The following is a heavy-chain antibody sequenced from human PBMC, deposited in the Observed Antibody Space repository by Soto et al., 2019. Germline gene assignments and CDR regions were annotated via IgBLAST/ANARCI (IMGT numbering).Heavy chain of an antibody. CDR2: IIPIFGTA. CDR1: GGTFSSYA. V-gene: IGHV1-69*01. D-gene: IGHD6-19*01. CDR3: SRRLVRTYYYCMDV. Sequence: QVQLVQSGAEVKKPASSVKVSCKASGGTFSSYAISWVRQAPGQGLEWMGGIIPIFGTANYAQKFQGRVTITADESKSTACMELSRLGSEDTAVYYWSRRLVRTYYYCMDVWGQVTTVTVS. J-gene: IGHJ6*02.